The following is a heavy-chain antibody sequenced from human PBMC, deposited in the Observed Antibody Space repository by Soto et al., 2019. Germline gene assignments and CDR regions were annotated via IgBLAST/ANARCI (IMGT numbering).Heavy chain of an antibody. CDR2: IYDSGNA. CDR1: GDSISAYY. J-gene: IGHJ4*02. Sequence: QVQLQESGPGLVKPSETLSLTCTVSGDSISAYYWNWIRQPPGKGLEWIGFIYDSGNANYNPSLKGRVTISIVTSQTHFSLRLRSVTAADTAVYYCAGDRGSTGVGSFDYWGQGTLVTVSS. V-gene: IGHV4-59*01. D-gene: IGHD3-10*01. CDR3: AGDRGSTGVGSFDY.